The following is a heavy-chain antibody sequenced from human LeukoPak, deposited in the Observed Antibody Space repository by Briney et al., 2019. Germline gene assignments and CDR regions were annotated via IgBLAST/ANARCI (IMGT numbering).Heavy chain of an antibody. V-gene: IGHV3-21*01. D-gene: IGHD3-22*01. J-gene: IGHJ4*02. CDR1: GFTFSSHA. Sequence: GGSLRLSCAASGFTFSSHAMGWVRQAPGKGLEWVSSISSSSSYIYYADSVKGRFTISRDNAKNSLYLQMNSLRAEDTAVYYCARVSHDSSGYWYWGQGTLVTVSS. CDR2: ISSSSSYI. CDR3: ARVSHDSSGYWY.